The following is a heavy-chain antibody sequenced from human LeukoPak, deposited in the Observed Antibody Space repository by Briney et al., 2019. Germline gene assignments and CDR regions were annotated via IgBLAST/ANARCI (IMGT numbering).Heavy chain of an antibody. J-gene: IGHJ4*02. D-gene: IGHD3-3*01. V-gene: IGHV3-7*01. Sequence: GGSLRLSCAASGFTFSSYWMSWVRQAPGKGLEWVANIKQDGSEKYYVDSVKGRFTISRDNAKNSLYLQMNSLRAEDTAVYYCARDKGDFWSGYYLFDYWGQGTLVTFSS. CDR1: GFTFSSYW. CDR2: IKQDGSEK. CDR3: ARDKGDFWSGYYLFDY.